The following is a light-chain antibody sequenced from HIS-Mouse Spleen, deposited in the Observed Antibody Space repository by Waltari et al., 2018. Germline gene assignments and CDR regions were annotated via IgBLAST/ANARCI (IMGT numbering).Light chain of an antibody. J-gene: IGKJ1*01. CDR3: QQYYSTPWT. V-gene: IGKV4-1*01. Sequence: DIVMTQSPDSLAVSLGERATINCKSSQSVLYSSNNTNYFAWYQQKPGQPPKLLIYWASTRESVVPDRFSGSESGTDFTLTISSLQAEDVAVYYCQQYYSTPWTFGQGTKVEIK. CDR2: WAS. CDR1: QSVLYSSNNTNY.